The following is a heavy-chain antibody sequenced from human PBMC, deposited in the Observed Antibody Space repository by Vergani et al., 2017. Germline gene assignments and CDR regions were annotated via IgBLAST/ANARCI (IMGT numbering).Heavy chain of an antibody. V-gene: IGHV1-69*02. CDR3: VRGDDYVWGSYRAYGMDV. CDR2: IIPILGIA. Sequence: QVQLVQSGAEVKKPGSSVKVSCKASGGTFSSYTISWVRQAPGQGLEWMGRIIPILGIANYAQKFQGRVTITADKSTSTAYMELSSLRSEDTAVYYCVRGDDYVWGSYRAYGMDVWGEGTTVTVSS. CDR1: GGTFSSYT. D-gene: IGHD3-16*02. J-gene: IGHJ6*04.